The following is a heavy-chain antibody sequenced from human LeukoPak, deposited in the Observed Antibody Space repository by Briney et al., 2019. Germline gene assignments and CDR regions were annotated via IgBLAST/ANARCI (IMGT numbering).Heavy chain of an antibody. CDR3: ARGALRVDIVVVPAANIPFDY. V-gene: IGHV4-34*01. J-gene: IGHJ4*02. Sequence: PSETLSLTCAVYGGSFSGYYWSWIRQSPGKGLEWIGEINHSGSTNYNPSLKSRVTISVDTSKNQFSLKLSSVTAADTAVYYCARGALRVDIVVVPAANIPFDYWGQGTLVTVSS. D-gene: IGHD2-2*03. CDR1: GGSFSGYY. CDR2: INHSGST.